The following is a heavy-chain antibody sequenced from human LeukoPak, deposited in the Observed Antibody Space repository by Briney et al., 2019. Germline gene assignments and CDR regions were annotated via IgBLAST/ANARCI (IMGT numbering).Heavy chain of an antibody. V-gene: IGHV3-49*04. CDR1: GFTFTSYS. Sequence: GGSLRLSCAASGFTFTSYSMNWVRQAPGKGLEWVGFIRSKAYGGTTEYAASVKGRFTISRDDSKSIAYLQMNSLKTEDTAVYYCTRVLGGSSWYRPRYYGMDVWGQGTTVTVSS. CDR2: IRSKAYGGTT. D-gene: IGHD6-13*01. J-gene: IGHJ6*02. CDR3: TRVLGGSSWYRPRYYGMDV.